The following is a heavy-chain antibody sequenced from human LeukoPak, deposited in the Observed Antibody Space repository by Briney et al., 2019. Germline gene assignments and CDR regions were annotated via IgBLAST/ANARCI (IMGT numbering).Heavy chain of an antibody. CDR2: IYYSGST. Sequence: SETLSLTCTVSGGSISSSSYYWGWIRQPPGKGLEWIGSIYYSGSTYYNPSLKSRVTISVDTSKNQFSLKLSSVTATDTAVYYCARSEYSSGPFDYWGQGTLVTVSS. J-gene: IGHJ4*02. V-gene: IGHV4-39*01. CDR3: ARSEYSSGPFDY. CDR1: GGSISSSSYY. D-gene: IGHD6-25*01.